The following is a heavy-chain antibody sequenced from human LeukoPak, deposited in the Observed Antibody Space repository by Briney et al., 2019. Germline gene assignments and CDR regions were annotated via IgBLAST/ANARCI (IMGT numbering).Heavy chain of an antibody. V-gene: IGHV4-39*07. CDR3: AREATLQRLNWFDP. Sequence: SETLSLTCTVSGGSISSSSYYWGWIRQPPGKGLEWIGSIYYSGSTYYNPSLKSRVTISVDTSKNQFSLKLSSVTAADTAVYYCAREATLQRLNWFDPWGQGTLVTVSS. J-gene: IGHJ5*02. D-gene: IGHD6-25*01. CDR1: GGSISSSSYY. CDR2: IYYSGST.